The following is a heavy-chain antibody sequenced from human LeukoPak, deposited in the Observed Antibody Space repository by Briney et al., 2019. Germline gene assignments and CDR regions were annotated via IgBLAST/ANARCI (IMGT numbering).Heavy chain of an antibody. CDR3: AKGSYCSGGSCVLIG. D-gene: IGHD2-15*01. Sequence: PGGSLRLSCAASGFTFSSYAMSWVRQAPGKGLEWVSAVSGSGSSTYYADSVKGRFTTSRDNSKNTLYLQMNSLRAEDTAVYYCAKGSYCSGGSCVLIGWGQGTLVTVSS. CDR1: GFTFSSYA. J-gene: IGHJ4*02. V-gene: IGHV3-23*01. CDR2: VSGSGSST.